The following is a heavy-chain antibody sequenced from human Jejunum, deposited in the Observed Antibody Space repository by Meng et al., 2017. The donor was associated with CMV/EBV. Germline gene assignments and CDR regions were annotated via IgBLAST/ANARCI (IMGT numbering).Heavy chain of an antibody. CDR2: INSAGSNT. Sequence: YWMDWVRAAPGKGLVWVSLINSAGSNTSYADSVKGRFTISRDNAKHTLYLQMSSLRAEDTAVYYCARATYDYGSGTNYYYYGMDVWGQGTTVTVSS. J-gene: IGHJ6*02. CDR1: YW. CDR3: ARATYDYGSGTNYYYYGMDV. D-gene: IGHD3-10*01. V-gene: IGHV3-74*01.